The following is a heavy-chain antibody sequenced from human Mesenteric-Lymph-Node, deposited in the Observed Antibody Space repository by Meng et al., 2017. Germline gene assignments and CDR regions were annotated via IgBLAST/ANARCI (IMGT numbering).Heavy chain of an antibody. D-gene: IGHD4-17*01. V-gene: IGHV1-18*01. CDR1: AYTFTSYG. J-gene: IGHJ4*02. Sequence: ASSMVSCNASAYTFTSYGISWVRQPPGQGLEWMGWISAYNGNTNYAQKLQGRVTMTTDTSTSTAYMELRSLRSADTAVYYCARNTLTTVTPDYWGQGTLVTVSS. CDR2: ISAYNGNT. CDR3: ARNTLTTVTPDY.